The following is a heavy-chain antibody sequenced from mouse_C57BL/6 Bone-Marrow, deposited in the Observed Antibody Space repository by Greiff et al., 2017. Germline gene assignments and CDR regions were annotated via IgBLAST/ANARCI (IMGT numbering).Heavy chain of an antibody. CDR1: GYTFTSYW. D-gene: IGHD2-3*01. Sequence: VQLQQPGAELVKPGASVKLSCKASGYTFTSYWMHWVKQRPGQGLEWIGMIYPKSGSTNYNEKFKSKATLTVDKSSSTAYMQLSSLTSEDSAVYYCARSMMVTGCFADWGQGTLVTVSA. CDR3: ARSMMVTGCFAD. V-gene: IGHV1-64*01. CDR2: IYPKSGST. J-gene: IGHJ3*01.